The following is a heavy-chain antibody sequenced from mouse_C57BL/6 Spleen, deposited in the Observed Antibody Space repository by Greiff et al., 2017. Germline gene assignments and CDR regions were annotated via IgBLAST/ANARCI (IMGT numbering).Heavy chain of an antibody. J-gene: IGHJ3*01. Sequence: EVQLQQSGAELVKPGASVKLSCTASGFNIKDYYMHWVKQRTEQGLEWIGRLDPDDGAPTYAPKFPGKATITADTSSNTAYLQLSILTSEDTAVYYCARSDGYCPWFAYWGQGALVTVSA. D-gene: IGHD2-3*01. CDR3: ARSDGYCPWFAY. V-gene: IGHV14-2*01. CDR2: LDPDDGAP. CDR1: GFNIKDYY.